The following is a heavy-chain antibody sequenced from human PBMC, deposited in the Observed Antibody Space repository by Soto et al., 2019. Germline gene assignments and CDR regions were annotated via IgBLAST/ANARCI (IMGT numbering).Heavy chain of an antibody. D-gene: IGHD5-18*01. CDR2: INAGNGNT. V-gene: IGHV1-3*01. CDR1: GYTFTSYA. J-gene: IGHJ6*02. CDR3: ARDREYSYGWNYYGRDV. Sequence: QVQLVQSGAEVKKPGASVKVSCKASGYTFTSYAMHWVRQAPGQRLEWMGWINAGNGNTKYSQKFQGKVTITRDTSASTAYMELSSLRSEDTAVYYCARDREYSYGWNYYGRDVWGQGTTVTVSS.